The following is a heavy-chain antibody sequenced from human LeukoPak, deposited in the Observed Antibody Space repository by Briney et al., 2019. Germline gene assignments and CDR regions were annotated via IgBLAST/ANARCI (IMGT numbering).Heavy chain of an antibody. CDR1: EFDFFSYG. Sequence: GGSLRLSCVASEFDFFSYGMQWVRQAPGKGLVWVSRIFTDGSTTSYADSVKGRFTISRDNAKNTLYLEMKSLRVEDTAVYYCARELPREVTLDYWGQGTLVTVSP. V-gene: IGHV3-74*01. D-gene: IGHD2-21*02. J-gene: IGHJ4*01. CDR2: IFTDGSTT. CDR3: ARELPREVTLDY.